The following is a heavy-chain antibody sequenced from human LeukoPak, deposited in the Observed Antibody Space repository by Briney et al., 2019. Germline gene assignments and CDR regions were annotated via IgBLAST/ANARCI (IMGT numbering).Heavy chain of an antibody. CDR1: GFTFSSYE. V-gene: IGHV3-48*03. D-gene: IGHD3/OR15-3a*01. J-gene: IGHJ4*02. CDR2: ISSSGITM. Sequence: GGSLRLSCAASGFTFSSYEMNWVRQAPGKGLEWVSYISSSGITMYYADSVKGRFTISRDNAKNSLYLQMNSLRAEDTAVYYCARGGLVFHYWGQGTLVTATS. CDR3: ARGGLVFHY.